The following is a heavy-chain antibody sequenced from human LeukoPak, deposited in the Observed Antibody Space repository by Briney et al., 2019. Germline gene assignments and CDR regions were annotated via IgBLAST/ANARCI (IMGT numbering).Heavy chain of an antibody. CDR3: ARLGGYNLSRNAFDI. CDR2: AYVNGHT. CDR1: HGSVSSTAYY. D-gene: IGHD5-24*01. Sequence: SETLSLTCTVSHGSVSSTAYYWGSIRQTPGKGLEWIGNAYVNGHTYYNPSLKSRVTIVVDTSKNEFSLKLSSVTAADTAVYYCARLGGYNLSRNAFDIWGRGTLVTVSS. V-gene: IGHV4-39*01. J-gene: IGHJ3*02.